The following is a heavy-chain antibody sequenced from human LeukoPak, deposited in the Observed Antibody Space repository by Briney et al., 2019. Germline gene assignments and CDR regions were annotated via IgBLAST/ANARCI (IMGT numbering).Heavy chain of an antibody. CDR3: ANRRASSSWFFDY. Sequence: QPGGSLRLSCAASGFTFSSYAMSWVRQAPGKGLEWVSAISGSGGSAYYADSVRGRFTISRDNSKNTLYLQMNSLRAEDTAVYSCANRRASSSWFFDYWGQGTLVTVSS. V-gene: IGHV3-23*01. CDR2: ISGSGGSA. J-gene: IGHJ4*02. CDR1: GFTFSSYA. D-gene: IGHD6-13*01.